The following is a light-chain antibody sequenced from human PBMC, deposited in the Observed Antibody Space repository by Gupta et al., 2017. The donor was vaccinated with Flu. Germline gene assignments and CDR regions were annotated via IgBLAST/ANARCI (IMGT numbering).Light chain of an antibody. Sequence: QSALTQPASVSGSPGQSITISCPGASTDIGSYNYVSWYQQHPGKAPKLLIYEVTNRPSEISNRFSGSKSGHTASLTISGLQAEDEADYYCSSYTSGSAPYVFGTGTKVTVL. V-gene: IGLV2-14*01. J-gene: IGLJ1*01. CDR2: EVT. CDR3: SSYTSGSAPYV. CDR1: STDIGSYNY.